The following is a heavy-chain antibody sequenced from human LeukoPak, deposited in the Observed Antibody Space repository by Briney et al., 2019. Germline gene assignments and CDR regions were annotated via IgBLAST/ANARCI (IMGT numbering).Heavy chain of an antibody. D-gene: IGHD2-15*01. J-gene: IGHJ5*02. CDR2: TYYSGST. Sequence: PSETLSLTCTVSGGSISSYYWSWIRQPPGKGLEWIGYTYYSGSTNYNPSLKSRVTISVGTSENQFSLKLSSVTAADTAVYYCARGRRYCSGGSCYSWFDPWGQGTLVTVSS. CDR3: ARGRRYCSGGSCYSWFDP. V-gene: IGHV4-59*12. CDR1: GGSISSYY.